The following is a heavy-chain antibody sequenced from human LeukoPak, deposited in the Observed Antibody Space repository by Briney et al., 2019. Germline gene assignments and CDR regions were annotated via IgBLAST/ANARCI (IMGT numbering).Heavy chain of an antibody. CDR3: ARDTSTGTVYAFDI. J-gene: IGHJ3*02. D-gene: IGHD4-11*01. V-gene: IGHV3-21*06. Sequence: SGGSLRLSCAASGFTVSSNYMSWVRQAPGKGLEWVSSISRSSNYIYYADSVKGRFTIARDNAKNSLNLQMNSLRAEDTAVYYCARDTSTGTVYAFDIWGQGAMVTVSS. CDR2: ISRSSNYI. CDR1: GFTVSSNY.